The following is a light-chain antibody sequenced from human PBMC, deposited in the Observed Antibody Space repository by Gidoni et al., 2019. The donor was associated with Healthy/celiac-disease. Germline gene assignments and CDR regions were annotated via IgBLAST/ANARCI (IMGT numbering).Light chain of an antibody. CDR1: QSVSSSY. J-gene: IGKJ4*01. CDR3: QQYGSSHLT. V-gene: IGKV3-20*01. CDR2: GAS. Sequence: DIVSTQSPGTLSLSPGERATLSCRASQSVSSSYLAWYQQKPGQAPRLLIYGASSRATGIPDRFSGSGSGTDFTLTISRLEPEDFAVYYCQQYGSSHLTFGGGTKVEIK.